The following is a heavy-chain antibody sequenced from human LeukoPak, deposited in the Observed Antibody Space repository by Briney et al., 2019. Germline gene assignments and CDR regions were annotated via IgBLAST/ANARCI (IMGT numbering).Heavy chain of an antibody. CDR1: AFTFSSYA. Sequence: PGESLTLSCAVSAFTFSSYAMRCVRQAPDRGMGWVAVISYDGSHKDYAESVKGRFTVSRDYSKNTLYLQMNSLRAEDTAVYYCARDPRGDSSGSYRTLYYFDYWGQGTLVTVSS. V-gene: IGHV3-30-3*01. D-gene: IGHD1-26*01. J-gene: IGHJ4*02. CDR3: ARDPRGDSSGSYRTLYYFDY. CDR2: ISYDGSHK.